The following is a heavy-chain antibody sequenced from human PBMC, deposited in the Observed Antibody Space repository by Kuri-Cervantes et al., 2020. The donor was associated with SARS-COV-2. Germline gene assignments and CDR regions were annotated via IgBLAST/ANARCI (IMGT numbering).Heavy chain of an antibody. CDR2: ISSSGSTI. CDR1: GFTFSDYY. Sequence: GSLRLSCAASGFTFSDYYMSWIRQAPGKGLEWVSYISSSGSTIYYADSVKGRFTISRDNAKNSLYLQMNSLRAEDTAVYYCARTTYGSGSYWDDAFDIWGQGTMVTVSS. J-gene: IGHJ3*02. D-gene: IGHD3-10*01. V-gene: IGHV3-11*04. CDR3: ARTTYGSGSYWDDAFDI.